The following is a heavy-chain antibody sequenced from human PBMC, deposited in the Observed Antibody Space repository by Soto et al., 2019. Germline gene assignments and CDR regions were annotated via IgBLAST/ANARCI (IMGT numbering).Heavy chain of an antibody. CDR1: GYSFTSYW. D-gene: IGHD2-2*02. Sequence: GESLKISCKGSGYSFTSYWIGWVRQMPGKGLEWMGIIYPGDSDTRYSPSFQGQVTISADKSISTAYLQWSSLKASDNAMYYCARQLGGCSSTSCYIGWFDPWGQGTLVTVSS. J-gene: IGHJ5*02. V-gene: IGHV5-51*01. CDR2: IYPGDSDT. CDR3: ARQLGGCSSTSCYIGWFDP.